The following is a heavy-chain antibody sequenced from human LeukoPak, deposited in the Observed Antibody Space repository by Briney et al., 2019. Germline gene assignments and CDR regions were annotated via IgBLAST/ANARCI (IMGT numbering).Heavy chain of an antibody. D-gene: IGHD3-9*01. CDR1: GGTFSSYA. V-gene: IGHV1-69*04. Sequence: ASVKVSCKASGGTFSSYAISWVRQAPGQGLEWMGRIIPIFGIANYAQKFQGRVTITADKSTSTAYMELSSLRSEDTAVYYCARDLYDILTGYYYYGMDVWGQGTTVTVSS. J-gene: IGHJ6*02. CDR3: ARDLYDILTGYYYYGMDV. CDR2: IIPIFGIA.